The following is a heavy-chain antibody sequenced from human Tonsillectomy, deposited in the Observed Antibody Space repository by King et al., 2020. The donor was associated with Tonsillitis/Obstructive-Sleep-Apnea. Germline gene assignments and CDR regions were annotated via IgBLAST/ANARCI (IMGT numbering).Heavy chain of an antibody. CDR3: ARLSGMDV. CDR1: GGSISTYY. J-gene: IGHJ6*02. CDR2: IYYNGNT. V-gene: IGHV4-59*08. Sequence: QMQESGPGLVKPSETLSLTCIVSGGSISTYYWSWIRQPPGKGLEWIGYIYYNGNTNYNPSLKSQVTISVDTSKNHFSLKLSSATAADTAVYYCARLSGMDVWGQGTTVTVSS.